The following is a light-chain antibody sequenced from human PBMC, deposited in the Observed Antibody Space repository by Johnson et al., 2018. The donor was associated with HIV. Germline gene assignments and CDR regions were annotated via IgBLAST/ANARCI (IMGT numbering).Light chain of an antibody. V-gene: IGLV1-51*02. CDR3: WTWDSSLSAGGV. CDR2: ENN. J-gene: IGLJ1*01. Sequence: QSVLTQPPSVSAAPGQKVTISCSGSTSNIGNNYVSWYQQLPGTAPKLLIYENNKRPSGIPDRFSGSKSGTSATLGITGLQTGDEADYYCWTWDSSLSAGGVFGTGTNVTVL. CDR1: TSNIGNNY.